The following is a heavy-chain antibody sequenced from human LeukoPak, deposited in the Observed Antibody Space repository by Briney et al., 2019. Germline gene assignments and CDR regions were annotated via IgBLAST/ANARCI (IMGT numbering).Heavy chain of an antibody. D-gene: IGHD3-9*01. CDR2: ISAYNGNT. CDR1: GYTFTSYG. J-gene: IGHJ4*02. Sequence: ASVKVSCKASGYTFTSYGISWVRQAPGQGLEWMGWISAYNGNTNLAQKLQGRVIMTTDTSTSTAYMDLRSLRSDDTAVYYCARDQAATNTQVRFCLDWGQGTLVTVSS. CDR3: ARDQAATNTQVRFCLD. V-gene: IGHV1-18*01.